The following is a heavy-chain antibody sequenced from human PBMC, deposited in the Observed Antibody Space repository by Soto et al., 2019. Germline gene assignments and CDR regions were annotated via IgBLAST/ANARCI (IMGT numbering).Heavy chain of an antibody. Sequence: ASVKVSCKASRYTFISYDINWVRQAPGQGLEWMGWMNPSSANTGYAQKLQGRISMTRNTSMNTAYMELNSLTSEDTAVYYCTRGQEVWWNAGPLGLHGLDVWGQGTTVTVSS. J-gene: IGHJ6*02. V-gene: IGHV1-8*01. CDR1: RYTFISYD. CDR3: TRGQEVWWNAGPLGLHGLDV. D-gene: IGHD3-16*01. CDR2: MNPSSANT.